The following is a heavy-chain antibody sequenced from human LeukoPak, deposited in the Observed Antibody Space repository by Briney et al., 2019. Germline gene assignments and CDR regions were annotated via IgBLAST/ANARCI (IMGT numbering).Heavy chain of an antibody. CDR2: INPDGSAR. D-gene: IGHD2-8*02. V-gene: IGHV3-7*01. J-gene: IGHJ4*02. Sequence: GGSLRLSCAASGFTYSSFYMSWVRQAPGKGLEWVANINPDGSARYYADSVRGRFTISRDNAKNSLYLQMNSLRVEDTAVYYYASYLYWWSDLGYWGQGTLVTVSS. CDR1: GFTYSSFY. CDR3: ASYLYWWSDLGY.